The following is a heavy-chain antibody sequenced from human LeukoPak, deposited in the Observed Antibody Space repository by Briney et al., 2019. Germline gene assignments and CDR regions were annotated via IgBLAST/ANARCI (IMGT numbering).Heavy chain of an antibody. CDR3: ARGWASSWYYFDF. D-gene: IGHD2-2*01. V-gene: IGHV4-59*01. CDR1: GGSMRNYY. CDR2: TYDSGSS. J-gene: IGHJ4*02. Sequence: SETLSLTCAVSGGSMRNYYWSWIRQPPGKGLEWIGYTYDSGSSSYNPSLRSRVSISIDTCKNQFSLNLSSVTAADTAVYYCARGWASSWYYFDFWGQGTLVTVSS.